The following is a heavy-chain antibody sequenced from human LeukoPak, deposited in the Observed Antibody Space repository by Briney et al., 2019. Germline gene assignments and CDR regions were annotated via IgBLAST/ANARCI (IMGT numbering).Heavy chain of an antibody. CDR3: INGGRDFVY. V-gene: IGHV3-49*04. CDR2: IRSKADGGTT. Sequence: GGSLRLSCTGSGFRFSDSGMTWVRQAPGKGLEWVSFIRSKADGGTTEYAASVKGRFTVSRDDSKSIAYLQMSSLKTEDTAVYYFINGGRDFVYWGQGTLVTVSS. CDR1: GFRFSDSG. J-gene: IGHJ4*02. D-gene: IGHD5-24*01.